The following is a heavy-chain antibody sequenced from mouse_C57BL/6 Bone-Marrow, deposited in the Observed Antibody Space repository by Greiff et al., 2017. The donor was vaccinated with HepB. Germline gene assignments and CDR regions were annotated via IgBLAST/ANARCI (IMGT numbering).Heavy chain of an antibody. J-gene: IGHJ3*01. CDR3: ARNPLAY. V-gene: IGHV2-2*01. D-gene: IGHD6-1*01. CDR2: IWSGGST. Sequence: VKLQESGPGLVQPSQSLSITCTVSGFSLTSYGVHWVRQSPGKGLEWLGVIWSGGSTDYNAAFISRLSISKDNSKSQVFFKMNSLQADDTAIYYCARNPLAYWGQGTLVTVSA. CDR1: GFSLTSYG.